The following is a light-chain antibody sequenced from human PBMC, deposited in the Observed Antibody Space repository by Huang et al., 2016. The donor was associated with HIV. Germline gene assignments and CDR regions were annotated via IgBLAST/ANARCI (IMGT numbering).Light chain of an antibody. J-gene: IGKJ3*01. CDR1: QSVRPY. V-gene: IGKV3-11*01. CDR2: VAS. CDR3: QDRYNWPRFT. Sequence: EIMLTQSPATLSLSPGKRATLSCRARQSVRPYLSWYQQKPGRAPRLLIYVASLRGTGIPVRFSVSGSGTNFTLAISRLEPKDFAVYFCQDRYNWPRFTCGPGTKVDIK.